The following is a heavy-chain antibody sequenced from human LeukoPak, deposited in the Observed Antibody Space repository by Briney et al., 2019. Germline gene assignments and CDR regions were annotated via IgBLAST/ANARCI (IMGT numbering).Heavy chain of an antibody. D-gene: IGHD3-16*01. V-gene: IGHV4-61*02. J-gene: IGHJ3*02. Sequence: TLSLTCTVSGGSISSGSYFWSWIRQPAGKGLQWIGRIHTSGTTNYNPSLKSRVTISLDTSKNQFSLKLNSMTAADTAVYYCARGGGYDAFDIWGQGTMVTVSS. CDR2: IHTSGTT. CDR1: GGSISSGSYF. CDR3: ARGGGYDAFDI.